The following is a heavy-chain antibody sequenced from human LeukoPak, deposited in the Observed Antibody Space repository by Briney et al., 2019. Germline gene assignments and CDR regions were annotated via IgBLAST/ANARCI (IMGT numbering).Heavy chain of an antibody. J-gene: IGHJ4*02. CDR1: GFTFSSSA. V-gene: IGHV3-23*01. Sequence: GGSLRPSCAASGFTFSSSAMSWVRQAPGKGLEWAPTISGSGSGSSTYYADSVKGRFTTSRDNSKNTLYLQMNSLRAEDTAVYYCAKSGYNRFDYWGQGTLVTVSS. CDR3: AKSGYNRFDY. CDR2: ISGSGSGSST. D-gene: IGHD5-24*01.